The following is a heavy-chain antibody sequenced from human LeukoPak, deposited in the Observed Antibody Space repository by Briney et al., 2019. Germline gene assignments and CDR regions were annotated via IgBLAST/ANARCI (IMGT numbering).Heavy chain of an antibody. J-gene: IGHJ5*02. Sequence: GGSLRLSCAASGFTFSNYGMHWVRQAPGKGLEWVAFIRYDGSNKYYADSVKGRFTISRDNSKNTLYLQMNSLRAEDTAVYYCAKSIAAAVTGWFDPWGQGTLVTVSS. CDR2: IRYDGSNK. V-gene: IGHV3-30*02. CDR3: AKSIAAAVTGWFDP. CDR1: GFTFSNYG. D-gene: IGHD6-13*01.